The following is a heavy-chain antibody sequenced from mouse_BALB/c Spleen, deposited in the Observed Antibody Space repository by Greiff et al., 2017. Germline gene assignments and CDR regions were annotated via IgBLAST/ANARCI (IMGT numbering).Heavy chain of an antibody. Sequence: EVMLVESGGGLVKPGGSLKLSCAASGFTFSDYYMYWVRQTPEKRLEWVATISDGGSYTYYPDSVKGRFTISRDNAKNNLYLQMSSLKSEDTAMYYCAREEDDYDGGDAMDYWGQGTSVTVSS. J-gene: IGHJ4*01. CDR1: GFTFSDYY. D-gene: IGHD2-4*01. CDR3: AREEDDYDGGDAMDY. CDR2: ISDGGSYT. V-gene: IGHV5-4*02.